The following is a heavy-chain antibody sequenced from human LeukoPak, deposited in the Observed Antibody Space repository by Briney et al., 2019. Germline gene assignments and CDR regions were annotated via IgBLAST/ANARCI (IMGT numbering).Heavy chain of an antibody. CDR3: ARAGDPYDYVWGSYRSTYYFDY. V-gene: IGHV4-4*02. Sequence: SGTLSLTCAVSGGSISSSNWWSWVRQPPGKGLEWIGEIYHSGSTNYNPSLKSRVTISVDKSKNQFSLKLRSVTAADTAVYYCARAGDPYDYVWGSYRSTYYFDYWGQGTLVTVSS. J-gene: IGHJ4*02. CDR2: IYHSGST. D-gene: IGHD3-16*02. CDR1: GGSISSSNW.